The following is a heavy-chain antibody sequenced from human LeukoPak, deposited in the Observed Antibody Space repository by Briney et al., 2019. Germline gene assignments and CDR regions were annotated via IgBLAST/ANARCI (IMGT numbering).Heavy chain of an antibody. D-gene: IGHD3-22*01. CDR3: ARHYSSGYELDVDH. V-gene: IGHV4-39*01. J-gene: IGHJ4*02. Sequence: PSETLSLTCTVSGDSIKTSSYYWGWIRQPPGKGLEWIGSVCYSGSTYYNPSLKSRLTISVDTSKNQFSLNLSSVTAADTAVYFCARHYSSGYELDVDHWGQGTLVTVSS. CDR1: GDSIKTSSYY. CDR2: VCYSGST.